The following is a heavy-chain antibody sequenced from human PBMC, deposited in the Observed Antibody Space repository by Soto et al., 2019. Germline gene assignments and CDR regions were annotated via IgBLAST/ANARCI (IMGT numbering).Heavy chain of an antibody. Sequence: GVSLRLPCRAAGFTFSSYGMRWVSKAQGKGLEWVAVISYDGSNKYYADSAKGRFTISRDNSKNTLYLQMNSLRAEDTAVYYCAKWGRAAAGLYYYYMDVWGKGTTVTVSS. CDR1: GFTFSSYG. J-gene: IGHJ6*03. CDR2: ISYDGSNK. CDR3: AKWGRAAAGLYYYYMDV. V-gene: IGHV3-30*18. D-gene: IGHD6-13*01.